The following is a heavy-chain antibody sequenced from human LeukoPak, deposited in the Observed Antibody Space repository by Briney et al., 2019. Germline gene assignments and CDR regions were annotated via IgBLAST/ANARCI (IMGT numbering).Heavy chain of an antibody. D-gene: IGHD2-2*01. CDR2: INWSSGST. CDR3: ARAPITSPFYFDY. CDR1: GFAFDEHG. V-gene: IGHV3-20*04. J-gene: IGHJ4*02. Sequence: GGSLRLSCTASGFAFDEHGMTWVRQVPGKGLEWVSGINWSSGSTGYADPVRGRFTISRDNAKNSLYLQMDSLRAEDTALYYCARAPITSPFYFDYWGQGTLVTVSS.